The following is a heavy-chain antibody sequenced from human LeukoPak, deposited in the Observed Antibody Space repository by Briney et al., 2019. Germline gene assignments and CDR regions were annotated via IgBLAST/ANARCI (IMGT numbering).Heavy chain of an antibody. J-gene: IGHJ6*03. Sequence: GGSLRLSCAASGFTFSSYGMHWVRQAPGKGLEWVAFIRYDGRNKYYADSVKGRFTISRDNAKNSLYLQMNSLRAEDTALYYCARVEGYSPGGYYMDVWGKGTTVTVSS. CDR2: IRYDGRNK. V-gene: IGHV3-30*02. D-gene: IGHD5-18*01. CDR1: GFTFSSYG. CDR3: ARVEGYSPGGYYMDV.